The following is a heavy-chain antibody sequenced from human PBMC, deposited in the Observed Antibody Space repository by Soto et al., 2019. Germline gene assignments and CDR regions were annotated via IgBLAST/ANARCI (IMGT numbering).Heavy chain of an antibody. CDR1: GFTFSSHA. CDR2: ITGSGDST. CDR3: AKDLQFSGWLSAQTFDY. J-gene: IGHJ4*02. Sequence: EVQLLESGGGLVQPGGSLRLSCAVSGFTFSSHAMSWVRQAPGKGLECVSSITGSGDSTYYADSVKGRFTISRDKSKSTLCLQMNSLRAEDTAGYYCAKDLQFSGWLSAQTFDYWGQGTQVTVSS. D-gene: IGHD6-19*01. V-gene: IGHV3-23*01.